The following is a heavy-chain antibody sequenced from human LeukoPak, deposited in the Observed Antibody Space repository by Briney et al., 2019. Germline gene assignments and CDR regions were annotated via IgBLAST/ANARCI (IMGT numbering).Heavy chain of an antibody. CDR2: IYYSGST. V-gene: IGHV4-39*07. Sequence: SETLSLTCTVSGGSISSSSYYWGWIRQPPGKGLEWIGSIYYSGSTYYNPSLKSRVTISVDTSKNRFSLKLSSVTAADTAVYYCARGVLDSSGYYYYDWGQGTLVTVSS. CDR1: GGSISSSSYY. D-gene: IGHD3-22*01. CDR3: ARGVLDSSGYYYYD. J-gene: IGHJ4*02.